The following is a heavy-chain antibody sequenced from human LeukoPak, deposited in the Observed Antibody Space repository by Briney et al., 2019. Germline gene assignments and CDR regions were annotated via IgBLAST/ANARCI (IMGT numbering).Heavy chain of an antibody. J-gene: IGHJ3*02. D-gene: IGHD3-10*01. CDR2: IKSKIDGATA. CDR3: ATENRVSLSPSLRKIRGEIFVIDN. Sequence: GGSLRLSCSASGFTFNNAWMTWVRQAPGKGLEWVGRIKSKIDGATADYGAPVQGRFTISRDDSQNTLYLEMNNLKPEDTAVYSCATENRVSLSPSLRKIRGEIFVIDNWGQGTMVTVSS. V-gene: IGHV3-15*01. CDR1: GFTFNNAW.